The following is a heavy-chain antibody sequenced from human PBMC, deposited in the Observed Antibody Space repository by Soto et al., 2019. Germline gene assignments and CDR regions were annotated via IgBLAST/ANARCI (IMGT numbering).Heavy chain of an antibody. J-gene: IGHJ5*02. Sequence: SETLSLTCAVYGGSFSGYYWSWIRQPPGKGLEWIGEINHSGSTNYNPSLKSRVTISVDTSKNQFSLKLSSVTAADTAVYYCARARRLVVTAWGQGTLVTVSS. CDR1: GGSFSGYY. D-gene: IGHD2-15*01. CDR3: ARARRLVVTA. CDR2: INHSGST. V-gene: IGHV4-34*01.